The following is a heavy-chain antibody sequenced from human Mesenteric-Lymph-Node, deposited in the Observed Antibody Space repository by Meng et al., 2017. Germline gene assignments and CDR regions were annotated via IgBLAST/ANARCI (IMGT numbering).Heavy chain of an antibody. CDR2: MNPNSGNT. D-gene: IGHD6-13*01. CDR3: ARGSGIAAAGKNLDY. CDR1: GYTFTSYD. Sequence: ASVKVSCKASGYTFTSYDINWVRQATGQGLEWMGWMNPNSGNTGYAQKFQGRVTMTRNTSISTAYMELSSLKSEDAAVYYCARGSGIAAAGKNLDYWGQGTLVTVSS. J-gene: IGHJ4*02. V-gene: IGHV1-8*02.